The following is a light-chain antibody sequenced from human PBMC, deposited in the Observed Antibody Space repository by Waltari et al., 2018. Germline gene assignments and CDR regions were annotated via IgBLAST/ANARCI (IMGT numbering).Light chain of an antibody. CDR1: QSVSSY. V-gene: IGKV3-11*01. Sequence: EIVLTQSPATLSLSPGERATLSCRASQSVSSYLAWYQQKPGQAPRLLIYDASNRATGIPARFSGSGSGTDFTLTISSLEPEDFVVYYCRQRSNWPLLTFGGGTKVEIK. J-gene: IGKJ4*01. CDR3: RQRSNWPLLT. CDR2: DAS.